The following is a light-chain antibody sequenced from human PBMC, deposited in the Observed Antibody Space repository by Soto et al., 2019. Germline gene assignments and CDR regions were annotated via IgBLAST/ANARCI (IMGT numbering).Light chain of an antibody. Sequence: QSALTQPASVSGSPGQSITISCTGTSSDVGGYNFVSWYQQHPGKAPKFIIYDVRNRPSGVSNCFSGSSSGNTASLTISGIQAEDEADYYCSSYTSSSTVIFGGGTKLTVL. V-gene: IGLV2-14*03. J-gene: IGLJ2*01. CDR3: SSYTSSSTVI. CDR1: SSDVGGYNF. CDR2: DVR.